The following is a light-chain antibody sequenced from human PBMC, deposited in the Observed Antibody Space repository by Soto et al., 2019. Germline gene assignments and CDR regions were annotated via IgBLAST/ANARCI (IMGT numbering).Light chain of an antibody. CDR1: QGLSSW. V-gene: IGKV1-12*01. Sequence: DIHMTQSPSSVSASVGDRVTISCRASQGLSSWLAWYQQKPEKAPSLLSYSASTLHSGVPSRFSGSGFWTEFSLTISSLQPEDYATYYCQQAHSFSLTFGPGTKVDIK. CDR2: SAS. CDR3: QQAHSFSLT. J-gene: IGKJ3*01.